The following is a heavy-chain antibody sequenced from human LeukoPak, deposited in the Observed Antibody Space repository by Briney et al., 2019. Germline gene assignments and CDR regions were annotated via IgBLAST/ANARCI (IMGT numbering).Heavy chain of an antibody. CDR1: GFTFSSYW. J-gene: IGHJ6*02. Sequence: GGSLRLSCAASGFTFSSYWMSWVRQAPGKGLEWVANIKQDGSEKYYADSVKGRFTISRDNAKNSLYLQMNSLRAEDTAVYYCAREMGYYYYGMDVWGQGTTVTVSS. CDR2: IKQDGSEK. V-gene: IGHV3-7*01. D-gene: IGHD2-8*01. CDR3: AREMGYYYYGMDV.